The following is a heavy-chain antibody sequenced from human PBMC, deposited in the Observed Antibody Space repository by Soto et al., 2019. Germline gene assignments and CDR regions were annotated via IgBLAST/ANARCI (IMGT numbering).Heavy chain of an antibody. CDR2: ISGSGGST. Sequence: GGSLRLSCAASGFTFSSYAMSWVRQAPGKGLEWVSGISGSGGSTDYVDSVKGRFTISRDNSKNTLYLQMNSLRAEDTAVYYCAKLPASSYGPGAYFDYWGQGXLVTVYS. CDR3: AKLPASSYGPGAYFDY. D-gene: IGHD5-18*01. CDR1: GFTFSSYA. V-gene: IGHV3-23*01. J-gene: IGHJ4*02.